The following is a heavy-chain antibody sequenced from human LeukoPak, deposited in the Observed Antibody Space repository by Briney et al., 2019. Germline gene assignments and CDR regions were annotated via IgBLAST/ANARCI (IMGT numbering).Heavy chain of an antibody. CDR1: GYSLTSFD. J-gene: IGHJ6*02. Sequence: GASVKVSCKASGYSLTSFDINWVRQGAGQGVERMGWMNTKRGKTGYAPTFQGRVTITTATSIDTAFMELSSLRPDDTAVYYCARGGSSSSYYNNYGMDVWGQGTTITVSS. V-gene: IGHV1-8*01. CDR2: MNTKRGKT. CDR3: ARGGSSSSYYNNYGMDV. D-gene: IGHD6-13*01.